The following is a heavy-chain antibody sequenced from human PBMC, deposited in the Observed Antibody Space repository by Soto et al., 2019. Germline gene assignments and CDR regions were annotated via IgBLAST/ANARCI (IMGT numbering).Heavy chain of an antibody. D-gene: IGHD5-18*01. CDR1: GGSFSGYY. CDR2: IYYSGST. J-gene: IGHJ5*02. CDR3: ARGIQTGGWFDP. Sequence: PSETLSLTCAVYGGSFSGYYWSWIRQPPGKGLEWIGYIYYSGSTYYNPSLKSRVTISVDTSKNQFSLKLSSVTAADTAVYYCARGIQTGGWFDPWGQGTLVTVSS. V-gene: IGHV4-34*01.